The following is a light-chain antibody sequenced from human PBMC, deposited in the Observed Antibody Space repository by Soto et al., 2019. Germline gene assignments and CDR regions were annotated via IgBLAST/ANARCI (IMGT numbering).Light chain of an antibody. Sequence: EIVLTQSPGTLSLSPGERATLSCRASQTVTNNYLAWYQQKPGQAPRLLIYDTSSRATGIPDTFSGSGSGTDFTLTISRLEPEDFAVYYCQQYGSSGTFGQGTKVDIK. CDR3: QQYGSSGT. J-gene: IGKJ1*01. CDR1: QTVTNNY. V-gene: IGKV3-20*01. CDR2: DTS.